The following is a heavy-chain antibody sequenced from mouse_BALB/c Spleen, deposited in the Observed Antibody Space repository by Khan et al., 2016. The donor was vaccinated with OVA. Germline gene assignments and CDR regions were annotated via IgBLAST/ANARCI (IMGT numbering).Heavy chain of an antibody. V-gene: IGHV3-2*02. CDR1: GSSITSDYA. D-gene: IGHD1-1*01. CDR2: ISYSGSA. J-gene: IGHJ1*01. CDR3: ARRYYYGHWYFDV. Sequence: EVQLQESGPGLVKPSQSLSLTCTVTGSSITSDYAWNWIRQFPGNKLEWMGYISYSGSANYNPSLKSRISITRDTSENQFFLQLNSVTTEDTATYYCARRYYYGHWYFDVWGAGTSVTVSS.